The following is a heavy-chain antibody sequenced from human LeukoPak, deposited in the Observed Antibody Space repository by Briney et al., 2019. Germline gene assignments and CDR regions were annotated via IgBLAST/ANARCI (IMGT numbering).Heavy chain of an antibody. V-gene: IGHV4-59*01. Sequence: SETLSLTCTVSGGSIRSYYWSWIRQPPGKGLEWIGYIYYSGSTNYNPSLKSRVTISVDTSKNQFSLKLSSVTAADTAVYYCARGEVGATTIAFDIWGQGTMVTVSS. J-gene: IGHJ3*02. CDR1: GGSIRSYY. CDR3: ARGEVGATTIAFDI. D-gene: IGHD1-26*01. CDR2: IYYSGST.